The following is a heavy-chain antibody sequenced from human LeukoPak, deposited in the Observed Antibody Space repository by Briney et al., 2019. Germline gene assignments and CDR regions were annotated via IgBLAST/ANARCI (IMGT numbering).Heavy chain of an antibody. CDR1: GFTFSSYA. CDR3: ARDRLPYYYDSSGYYYAEYFQH. Sequence: GGSLRLSCAASGFTFSSYAMSWVRQAPGKGLEWVSAISGSGGSTYYADSVKGRFTISRDNSKNTLYLQMNSLRAEDTAVYYCARDRLPYYYDSSGYYYAEYFQHWGQGTLVTVSS. D-gene: IGHD3-22*01. CDR2: ISGSGGST. J-gene: IGHJ1*01. V-gene: IGHV3-23*01.